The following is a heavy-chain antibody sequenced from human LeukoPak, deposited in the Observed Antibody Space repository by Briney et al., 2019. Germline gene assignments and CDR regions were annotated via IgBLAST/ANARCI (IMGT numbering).Heavy chain of an antibody. CDR1: GFTFSSYG. V-gene: IGHV3-30*02. CDR2: IRYDGSNK. CDR3: ARGLEGQWLVFDY. D-gene: IGHD6-19*01. J-gene: IGHJ4*02. Sequence: GGSLRLSCAASGFTFSSYGMHWVRQAPGKGLEWVAFIRYDGSNKYYADSVKGRFTISRDNSKNTLYLQMNSLRAEDTAVYYCARGLEGQWLVFDYWGQGTLVTVSS.